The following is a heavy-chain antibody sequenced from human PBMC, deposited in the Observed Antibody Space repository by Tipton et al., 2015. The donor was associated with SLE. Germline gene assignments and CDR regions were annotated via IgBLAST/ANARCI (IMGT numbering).Heavy chain of an antibody. Sequence: TLSLTCTVSGGSMGSGDYYWTWIRQPPGKGLEWIGNIYYSGSTLYNPSLKSRLTMSLDTSKKQFSLNLSSMTAADTAVYYCARDPIGIGWFDPWGQGTLVTVSS. J-gene: IGHJ5*02. CDR2: IYYSGST. V-gene: IGHV4-30-4*08. D-gene: IGHD1-26*01. CDR1: GGSMGSGDYY. CDR3: ARDPIGIGWFDP.